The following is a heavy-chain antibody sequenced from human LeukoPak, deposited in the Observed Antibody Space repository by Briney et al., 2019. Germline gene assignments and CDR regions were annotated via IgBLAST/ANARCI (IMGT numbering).Heavy chain of an antibody. J-gene: IGHJ4*02. CDR2: INHSGST. CDR1: GGSFSCYY. D-gene: IGHD5-12*01. V-gene: IGHV4-34*01. Sequence: SETLSLTFAVYGGSFSCYYWSWIRRPPGKGREGIGEINHSGSTNYNPSLKSRVTISVDTSKNQFSLKLSSVTAADTAVYYCARLRGRGYSGYGLFDYWGQGTLVTVSS. CDR3: ARLRGRGYSGYGLFDY.